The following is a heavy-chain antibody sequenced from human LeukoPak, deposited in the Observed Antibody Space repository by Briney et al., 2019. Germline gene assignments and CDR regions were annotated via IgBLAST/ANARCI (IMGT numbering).Heavy chain of an antibody. Sequence: SETLSLTCIVSGGSISSSSYYWGWIRQPPGKGLEWIGSIYYSGSTYYNPSLKSRVTISVDTSKNQFSLKLSSVTAADTAVYYCARQGKGYTASFVYWGETTPVTVSS. CDR3: ARQGKGYTASFVY. D-gene: IGHD2-2*02. V-gene: IGHV4-39*01. J-gene: IGHJ4*02. CDR2: IYYSGST. CDR1: GGSISSSSYY.